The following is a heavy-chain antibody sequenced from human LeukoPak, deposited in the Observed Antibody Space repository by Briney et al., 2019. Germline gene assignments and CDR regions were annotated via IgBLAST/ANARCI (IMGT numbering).Heavy chain of an antibody. J-gene: IGHJ3*02. CDR3: ARVLRITTIGEAFDI. D-gene: IGHD3-22*01. Sequence: SETLSLACTVSGGSISSYYWSWIRQPAGKGLEWIGYIYYSGSTNYNPSLKSRVTISVDTSKNQFSLKLSSVTTADTAVYYCARVLRITTIGEAFDIWGQGTPVTVSS. V-gene: IGHV4-59*01. CDR2: IYYSGST. CDR1: GGSISSYY.